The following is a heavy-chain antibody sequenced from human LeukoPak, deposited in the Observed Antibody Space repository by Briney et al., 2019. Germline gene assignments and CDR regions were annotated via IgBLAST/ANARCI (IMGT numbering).Heavy chain of an antibody. D-gene: IGHD1-26*01. CDR1: GYTFTGNY. CDR2: INPNSGGT. Sequence: ASVKVSCKASGYTFTGNYMHWVRQAPGQGLECMGWINPNSGGTSYAQKFQGRVTMTSDTSISTAYMELSRLRSDDTAVYYCARDRGVGATDVDYWGQGTLVTVSS. J-gene: IGHJ4*02. CDR3: ARDRGVGATDVDY. V-gene: IGHV1-2*02.